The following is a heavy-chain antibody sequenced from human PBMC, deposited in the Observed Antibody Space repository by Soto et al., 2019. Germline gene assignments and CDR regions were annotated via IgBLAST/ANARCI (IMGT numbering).Heavy chain of an antibody. J-gene: IGHJ4*02. CDR3: ARARHTVVPATQYYFDY. CDR2: IYYSGST. V-gene: IGHV4-59*01. Sequence: SSETLSLTCTVSGGSISSYYWSWVRQPPGKGLEWIGFIYYSGSTNYNPSLKSRVTISVDTSKNQFSLKVSSVTAADTAVYCCARARHTVVPATQYYFDYWGQGTLVTVSS. CDR1: GGSISSYY. D-gene: IGHD2-2*01.